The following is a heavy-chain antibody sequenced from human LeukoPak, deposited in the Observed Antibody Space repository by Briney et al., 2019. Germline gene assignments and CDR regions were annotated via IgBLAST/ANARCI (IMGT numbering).Heavy chain of an antibody. CDR2: MNPNSGNT. Sequence: ASVKVSCKASGYTFTSYDINWVRQATGQGLEWMGWMNPNSGNTGYAQKFQGRVTITRNTSISAAYMELSSLRSEDTAVYYCARVAKRSSSSEYYFDYWGQGTLVTVSS. J-gene: IGHJ4*02. CDR1: GYTFTSYD. V-gene: IGHV1-8*03. CDR3: ARVAKRSSSSEYYFDY. D-gene: IGHD6-6*01.